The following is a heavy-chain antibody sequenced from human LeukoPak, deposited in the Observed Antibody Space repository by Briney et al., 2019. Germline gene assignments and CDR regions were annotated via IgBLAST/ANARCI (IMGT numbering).Heavy chain of an antibody. CDR2: MTVSRDET. J-gene: IGHJ4*03. V-gene: IGHV3-23*01. D-gene: IGHD3-10*01. Sequence: GGSLTLSCSPPGLSFEGYAMAWVRQAPGKGREWVSSMTVSRDETFHEASVKGRSTISRDTSRNMLYLQLNSLRAEDTALYYCAKDHITLGRRFVINACYFDYWGQGTLLTVSS. CDR1: GLSFEGYA. CDR3: AKDHITLGRRFVINACYFDY.